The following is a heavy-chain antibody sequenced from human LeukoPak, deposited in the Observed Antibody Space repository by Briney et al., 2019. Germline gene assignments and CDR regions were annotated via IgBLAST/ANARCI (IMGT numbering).Heavy chain of an antibody. CDR2: MNPNSGNT. CDR1: GYTFTSYD. D-gene: IGHD3-10*01. V-gene: IGHV1-8*01. Sequence: GASVKVFCRASGYTFTSYDINWVRQATGEGLEWMGWMNPNSGNTGYAQKFQGRVNMTRNTSISTAYMELSSMRSEDTAVYYCARGLKVRGIGGYWGQGTLVTVSS. CDR3: ARGLKVRGIGGY. J-gene: IGHJ4*02.